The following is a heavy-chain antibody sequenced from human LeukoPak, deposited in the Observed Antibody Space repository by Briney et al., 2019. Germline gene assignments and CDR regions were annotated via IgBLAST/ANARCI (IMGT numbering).Heavy chain of an antibody. D-gene: IGHD3-10*01. CDR1: GFTFSSYA. J-gene: IGHJ4*02. V-gene: IGHV3-23*01. Sequence: PGGSLRLSCAASGFTFSSYAMSWVRQAPGKGLEWVSAISGSGGSTYYADSVKGRFTISRDNSKNTLYLQMNSLRAEDTAVYYCAKDPTTMVRGVIITGTFDYWGQGTLVTVSS. CDR2: ISGSGGST. CDR3: AKDPTTMVRGVIITGTFDY.